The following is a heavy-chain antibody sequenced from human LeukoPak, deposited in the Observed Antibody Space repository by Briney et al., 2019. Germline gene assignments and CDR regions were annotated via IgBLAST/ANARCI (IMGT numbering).Heavy chain of an antibody. CDR2: IYTSGST. V-gene: IGHV4-61*02. CDR1: GGSISSGSYY. D-gene: IGHD3-3*01. J-gene: IGHJ4*02. Sequence: SETLSLTCTVSGGSISSGSYYWSWPRQPAGKGLEWIGRIYTSGSTNYNPSLKSRVTISVDTSKNQFSLKLSSVTAADTAVYYCARFYDFWSGYYFDYWGQGTLVTVSS. CDR3: ARFYDFWSGYYFDY.